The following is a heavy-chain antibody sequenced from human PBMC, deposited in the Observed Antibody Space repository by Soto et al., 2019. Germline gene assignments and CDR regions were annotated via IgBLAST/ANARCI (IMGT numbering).Heavy chain of an antibody. J-gene: IGHJ4*02. CDR2: IYSGGST. D-gene: IGHD3-22*01. Sequence: GGSLRLSCAASGFTVSSNYMSWVRQAPGKGLEWVSVIYSGGSTYYANSVKGRFTISRDNSKNTLYLQMNSLRAEDTAVYYCAGGKGYYYDSSGYLDYWGQGTLVTVSS. CDR3: AGGKGYYYDSSGYLDY. V-gene: IGHV3-53*01. CDR1: GFTVSSNY.